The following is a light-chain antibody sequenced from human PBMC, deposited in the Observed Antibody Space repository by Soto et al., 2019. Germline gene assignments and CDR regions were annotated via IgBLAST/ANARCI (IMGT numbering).Light chain of an antibody. J-gene: IGKJ1*01. CDR2: KAS. CDR1: QSISSW. V-gene: IGKV1-5*03. Sequence: DIQMTQSPSTLSASVGDRVTITCRASQSISSWLAWYQQKPGKAPKLLIYKASSLESGVPSRFSGSGSGTEFTLTISSVQPDDVATYYCQQYNSYPCTFGQGTKVEIK. CDR3: QQYNSYPCT.